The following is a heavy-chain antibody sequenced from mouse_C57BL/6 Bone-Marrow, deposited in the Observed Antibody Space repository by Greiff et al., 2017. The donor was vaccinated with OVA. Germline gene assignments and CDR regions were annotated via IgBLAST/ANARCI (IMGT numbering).Heavy chain of an antibody. CDR3: ESEGYGTFDY. D-gene: IGHD1-1*01. CDR1: GYTFTDYN. Sequence: VQLQQSGPELVKPGASVKMSCKASGYTFTDYNMHWVKQSHGKSLEWIGYINPNNGGTSYNQKFKGKATLTVNKSSSTAYMELRSLTSEDAAVYYCESEGYGTFDYWGQVTTLTVSS. CDR2: INPNNGGT. J-gene: IGHJ2*01. V-gene: IGHV1-22*01.